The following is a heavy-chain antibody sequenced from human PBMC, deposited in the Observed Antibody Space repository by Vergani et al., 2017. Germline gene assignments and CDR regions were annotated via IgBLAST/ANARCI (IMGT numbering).Heavy chain of an antibody. CDR3: ARRGIAVPDFDY. J-gene: IGHJ4*02. CDR1: GGSFSGYY. V-gene: IGHV4-34*01. CDR2: INHSGST. D-gene: IGHD6-19*01. Sequence: QVQLQQWGAGLLKPSETLSLTCAVYGGSFSGYYWSWIRQPPGKGLEWIGEINHSGSTNYNPSLKSRVTISVDTSKNQFSLKLSSVTAADTAVYYCARRGIAVPDFDYWGQGTLVTVSS.